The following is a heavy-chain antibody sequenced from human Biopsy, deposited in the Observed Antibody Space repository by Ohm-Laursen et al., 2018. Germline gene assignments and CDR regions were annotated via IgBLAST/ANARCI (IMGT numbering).Heavy chain of an antibody. CDR1: GFTFSDHY. D-gene: IGHD3-10*01. J-gene: IGHJ4*02. CDR2: IFAGGGRT. V-gene: IGHV3-53*01. Sequence: SLRLSCAASGFTFSDHYMTWVRQAPGKGLDWVSIIFAGGGRTYYADSVKGRFTISRDISENTVFLQMNSLRAEDTAVYYCARTIMVGGVILNYFDYWGQGTLVTVSS. CDR3: ARTIMVGGVILNYFDY.